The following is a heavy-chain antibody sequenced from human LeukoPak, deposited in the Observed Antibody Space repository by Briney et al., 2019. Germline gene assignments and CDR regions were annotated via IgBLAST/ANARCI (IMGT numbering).Heavy chain of an antibody. CDR2: ISYDGSNK. J-gene: IGHJ4*02. Sequence: GRSLRLSCTASGFIFSSYGMHWVRQAPGKGLEWVAVISYDGSNKYYADSVKGRFTISRDNSKNTLYLQMNSLRAEDTAVYYCAKDQVRYCSGGSCYGVDYWGQGTLVTVSS. CDR1: GFIFSSYG. CDR3: AKDQVRYCSGGSCYGVDY. V-gene: IGHV3-30*18. D-gene: IGHD2-15*01.